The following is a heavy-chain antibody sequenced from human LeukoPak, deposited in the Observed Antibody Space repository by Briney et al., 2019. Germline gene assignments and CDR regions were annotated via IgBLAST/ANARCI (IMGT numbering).Heavy chain of an antibody. Sequence: GGSLRLSCAASGFTFSSYSMNWVRQAPGKGLEWVSFIGSSSTYIYYADSVQGRFTISRDNAKDSLYLQMNSLRVEDTAVYYCARTGHYYRSGNYYNVFDYWGQGTLVTVSS. J-gene: IGHJ4*02. D-gene: IGHD3-10*01. CDR1: GFTFSSYS. V-gene: IGHV3-21*06. CDR3: ARTGHYYRSGNYYNVFDY. CDR2: IGSSSTYI.